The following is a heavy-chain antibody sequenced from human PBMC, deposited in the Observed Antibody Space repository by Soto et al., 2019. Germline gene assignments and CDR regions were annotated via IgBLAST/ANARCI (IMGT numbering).Heavy chain of an antibody. Sequence: ASVKVSCKASGYTFTSYGISWVRQAPGQGLEWMGWIIAYNGNANYAQKLQGRVTMTTDESTSTAYMELSSLRSEDTAVYYCARDSTADWGQGTLVTVSS. D-gene: IGHD2-2*01. CDR1: GYTFTSYG. J-gene: IGHJ4*02. V-gene: IGHV1-18*01. CDR2: IIAYNGNA. CDR3: ARDSTAD.